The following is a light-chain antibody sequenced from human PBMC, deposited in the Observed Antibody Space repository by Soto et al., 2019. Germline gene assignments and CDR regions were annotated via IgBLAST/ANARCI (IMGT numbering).Light chain of an antibody. J-gene: IGKJ4*01. V-gene: IGKV1-39*01. CDR1: QSITTY. CDR3: QQSNSSPPT. CDR2: AAS. Sequence: DSHSTYAPCSLPPSLVDRVTITCRASQSITTYLNWYQQKPGKAPNLLIYAASTLQAGVPSRFRGSGSGTDFTLTISSLQPEDFATYFCQQSNSSPPTFGGGTKVDIK.